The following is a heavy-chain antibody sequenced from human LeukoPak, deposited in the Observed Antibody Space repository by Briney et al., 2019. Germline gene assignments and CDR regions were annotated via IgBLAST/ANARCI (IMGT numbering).Heavy chain of an antibody. Sequence: PGGSLRLSCAASGFTFSSYGMSWVRQAPGKGLVWVSRINSDGSSTSYADTVKGRFTVSRHNAKNTLYLQLNSLRAEDTAVYYCARVGPDTAMPRGYYYYYMDVWGKGTTVTVSS. J-gene: IGHJ6*03. V-gene: IGHV3-74*01. CDR3: ARVGPDTAMPRGYYYYYMDV. CDR1: GFTFSSYG. CDR2: INSDGSST. D-gene: IGHD5-18*01.